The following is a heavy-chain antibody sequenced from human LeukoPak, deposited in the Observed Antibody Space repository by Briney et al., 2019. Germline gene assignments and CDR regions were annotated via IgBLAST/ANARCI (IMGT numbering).Heavy chain of an antibody. V-gene: IGHV4-34*01. CDR2: INQRRNT. J-gene: IGHJ2*01. CDR3: ARHGWHAWYFDL. D-gene: IGHD6-19*01. Sequence: SETLSLTCAVYGGSFSGYYWSWIRQPPGKGLEWIGEINQRRNTNYNPSLKSRVTISIDTSKNQFSLKLSSVSAADTAVYYCARHGWHAWYFDLWGRGTLVTVSS. CDR1: GGSFSGYY.